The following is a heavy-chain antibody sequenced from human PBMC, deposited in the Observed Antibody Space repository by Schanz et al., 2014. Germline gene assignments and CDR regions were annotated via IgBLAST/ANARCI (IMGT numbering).Heavy chain of an antibody. CDR3: AKGMGYCSRGTCYDYYYYGLDV. CDR2: ISNDGSIK. D-gene: IGHD2-15*01. V-gene: IGHV3-30-3*01. CDR1: GFTFSSYA. J-gene: IGHJ6*02. Sequence: QVQLLQFGGGVVQPGRSLRLSCAASGFTFSSYAMHWVRQAPGKGLEWVALISNDGSIKYYADSVEGRFTISRDNSENTLYLQMNSLSADDTAVFYCAKGMGYCSRGTCYDYYYYGLDVWGQGTTVTVSS.